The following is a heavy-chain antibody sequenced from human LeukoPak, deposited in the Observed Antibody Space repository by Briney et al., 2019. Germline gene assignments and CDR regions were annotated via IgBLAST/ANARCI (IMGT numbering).Heavy chain of an antibody. CDR1: GYTFTSYG. Sequence: ASVTVSCKASGYTFTSYGSSWVRQAPGQGLEWMGWISAYNGNTNYAQKLQGRVTMTTDTSTSAAYMELRSLRSDDTAVYYCARAARPDAFDIWGQGTMVTVSS. J-gene: IGHJ3*02. CDR3: ARAARPDAFDI. CDR2: ISAYNGNT. V-gene: IGHV1-18*01.